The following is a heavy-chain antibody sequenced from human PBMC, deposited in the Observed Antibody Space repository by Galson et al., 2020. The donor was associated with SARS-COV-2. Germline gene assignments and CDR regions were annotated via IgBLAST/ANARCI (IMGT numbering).Heavy chain of an antibody. V-gene: IGHV5-10-1*01. D-gene: IGHD1-26*01. J-gene: IGHJ5*02. CDR2: IDPTDSYT. Sequence: GESLKISCQGSSHWITWVRQLPGKGLEWMGRIDPTDSYTNYSPSFQGHVTMSVDKSSGTAYLQWNSLKASDSAMYYCATLRIAGGGAESWGPGTLVTVTP. CDR3: ATLRIAGGGAES. CDR1: SHW.